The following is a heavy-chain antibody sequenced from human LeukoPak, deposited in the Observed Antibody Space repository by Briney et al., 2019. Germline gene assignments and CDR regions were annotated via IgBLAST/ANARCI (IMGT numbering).Heavy chain of an antibody. J-gene: IGHJ4*02. V-gene: IGHV3-21*01. CDR1: GFTFSSYS. CDR2: ISSNNNYI. CDR3: ARDSSGWNLYYFDY. D-gene: IGHD6-19*01. Sequence: GGSLSLSCAASGFTFSSYSMSWVRQAPGKGLEWVSSISSNNNYIYYAHSVKARFTISRDNAKNSLYLQMNSLRAEDTAVYYCARDSSGWNLYYFDYWGRGTLDSVPS.